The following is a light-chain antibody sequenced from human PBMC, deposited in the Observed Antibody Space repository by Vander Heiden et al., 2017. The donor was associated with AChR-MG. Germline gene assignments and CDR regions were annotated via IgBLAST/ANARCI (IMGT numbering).Light chain of an antibody. CDR3: QQDDSTLIT. J-gene: IGKJ5*01. CDR1: QSVLYSSNNKNY. Sequence: DIVMTQSPDSLAVSLGERATINCKSSQSVLYSSNNKNYLAWYQQKPGQPPKLLIYWASTRESGVPDRFSGTGSGTDFTLTISSLQAEDVAVYYCQQDDSTLITFGPGTRLEIK. V-gene: IGKV4-1*01. CDR2: WAS.